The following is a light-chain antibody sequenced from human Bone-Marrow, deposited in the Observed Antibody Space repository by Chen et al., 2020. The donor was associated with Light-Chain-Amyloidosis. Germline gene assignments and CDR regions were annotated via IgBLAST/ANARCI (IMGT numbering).Light chain of an antibody. Sequence: SYVLTQPSSVSVAPGQTATIACGGNNIGSTSVHWYQQTPGQAPLLVVYDDSDRPSGLPERLSGSHSGNAATLTSCRVEAGDEADYYCQGWDRSSDRPVFGGGTKLSVL. CDR2: DDS. CDR1: NIGSTS. V-gene: IGLV3-21*02. CDR3: QGWDRSSDRPV. J-gene: IGLJ3*02.